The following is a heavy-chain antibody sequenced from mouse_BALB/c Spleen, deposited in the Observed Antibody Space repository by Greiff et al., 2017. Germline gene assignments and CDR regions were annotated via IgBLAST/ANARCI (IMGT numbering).Heavy chain of an antibody. V-gene: IGHV1-7*01. CDR3: AIPYYYGYGWFAY. CDR2: INPSTGYT. D-gene: IGHD1-2*01. Sequence: VQLQQSGAELAKPGASVKMSCKASGYTFTSYWMHWVKQRPGQGLEWIGYINPSTGYTEYNQKFKDKATLTADKSSSTAYMQLSSLTSEDSAVYYCAIPYYYGYGWFAYWGQGTPVTVSA. J-gene: IGHJ3*01. CDR1: GYTFTSYW.